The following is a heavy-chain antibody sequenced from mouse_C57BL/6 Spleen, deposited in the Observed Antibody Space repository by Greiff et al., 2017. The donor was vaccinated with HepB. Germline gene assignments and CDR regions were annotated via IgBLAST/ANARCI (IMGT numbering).Heavy chain of an antibody. CDR1: GFTFSSYG. D-gene: IGHD1-1*01. V-gene: IGHV5-6*02. CDR2: ISSGGSYT. J-gene: IGHJ2*01. CDR3: ARRGHYYGSSSHFDY. Sequence: DVKLVESGGDLVKPGGSLKLSCAASGFTFSSYGMSWVRQTPDKRLEWVATISSGGSYTYYPDSVKGRFTISRDNAKHTLYLQMSSLKSEDTAMYYCARRGHYYGSSSHFDYWGQGTTLTVSS.